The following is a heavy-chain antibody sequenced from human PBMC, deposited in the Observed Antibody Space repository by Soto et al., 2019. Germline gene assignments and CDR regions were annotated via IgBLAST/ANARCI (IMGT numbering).Heavy chain of an antibody. CDR1: GYTFTSYA. V-gene: IGHV1-3*05. D-gene: IGHD2-21*02. CDR2: INAGNGNT. Sequence: QVQLVQSGAEEKKPGASVKVSCKASGYTFTSYAMHWVRQAPGQRLEWMGWINAGNGNTKYSQKFQGRVTITRDTSASTVYMELSSLRSEDTAVYYCARSIVVVTALGYWGQGTLVTVSS. J-gene: IGHJ4*02. CDR3: ARSIVVVTALGY.